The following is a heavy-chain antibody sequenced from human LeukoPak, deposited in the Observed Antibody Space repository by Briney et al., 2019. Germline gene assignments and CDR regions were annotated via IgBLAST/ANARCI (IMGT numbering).Heavy chain of an antibody. CDR3: AGKGPPYFNGSGDSAFDF. Sequence: SETLSLTCTVSGGSISSSSYYWGWIRQPPGKGLEWIGSIYYGGSTYYNPSLKSRVTISVDTSQNQFSLRLSSVTAADTAVYYGAGKGPPYFNGSGDSAFDFWGQGTMVTVSS. CDR1: GGSISSSSYY. V-gene: IGHV4-39*01. D-gene: IGHD3-22*01. J-gene: IGHJ3*01. CDR2: IYYGGST.